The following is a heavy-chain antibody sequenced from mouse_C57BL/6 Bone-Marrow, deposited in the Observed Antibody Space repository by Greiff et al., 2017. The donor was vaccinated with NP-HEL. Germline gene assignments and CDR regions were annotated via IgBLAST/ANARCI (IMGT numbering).Heavy chain of an antibody. J-gene: IGHJ4*01. CDR2: IWSGGST. D-gene: IGHD6-1*01. Sequence: VHLVESGPGLVQPSQSLSITCTVSGFSLTSYGVHWVRQSPGKGLEWLGVIWSGGSTDYNAAFISRLSISKDNSKSQVFFKMNSLQADDTAIYYCARSRGLSAVASYAMDYWGQGTSVTVSS. CDR1: GFSLTSYG. V-gene: IGHV2-2*01. CDR3: ARSRGLSAVASYAMDY.